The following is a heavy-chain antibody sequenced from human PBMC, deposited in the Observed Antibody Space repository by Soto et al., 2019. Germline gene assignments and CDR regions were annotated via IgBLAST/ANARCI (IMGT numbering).Heavy chain of an antibody. D-gene: IGHD1-26*01. CDR1: GYTFTGYS. Sequence: ASVKVSCKSSGYTFTGYSMHWVRQAPGQGLEWMGWINPNSGGTNYAQKFQGRVTMTMDTSISTAIMELRRLRSDDTAVDYCARDRGSYYGFDFDYWGQGTLVTVSS. CDR2: INPNSGGT. CDR3: ARDRGSYYGFDFDY. V-gene: IGHV1-2*02. J-gene: IGHJ4*02.